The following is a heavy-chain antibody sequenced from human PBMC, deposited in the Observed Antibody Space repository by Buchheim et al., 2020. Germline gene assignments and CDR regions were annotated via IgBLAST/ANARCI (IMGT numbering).Heavy chain of an antibody. CDR3: ARDRGTSSTSIRYYYYGMDV. CDR1: GFTFSSYA. Sequence: QVQLVESGGGVVQPGRSLRLSCAASGFTFSSYAMHWVRQAPGKGLEWVAVISYDGSNKYYADSVKGRFTISRDNSKNTLYLQMNSLRAEDTAVYYCARDRGTSSTSIRYYYYGMDVWGQGTT. J-gene: IGHJ6*02. CDR2: ISYDGSNK. D-gene: IGHD2-2*01. V-gene: IGHV3-30-3*01.